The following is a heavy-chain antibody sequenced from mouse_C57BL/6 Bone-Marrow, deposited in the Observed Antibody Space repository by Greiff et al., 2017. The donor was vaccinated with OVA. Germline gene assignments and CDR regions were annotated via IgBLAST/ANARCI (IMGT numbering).Heavy chain of an antibody. J-gene: IGHJ2*01. V-gene: IGHV2-2*01. CDR2: IWSGGST. CDR1: GFSLTSYG. CDR3: ARKGHYYGSSFDY. D-gene: IGHD1-1*01. Sequence: VQLKESGPGLVQPSQCLSITCTVSGFSLTSYGVHWVRQSPGKGLEWLGVIWSGGSTDYNAAFISRLSISKDNSKGQVFFKMNRLQADDTAIYYCARKGHYYGSSFDYWGQGTTLTVSS.